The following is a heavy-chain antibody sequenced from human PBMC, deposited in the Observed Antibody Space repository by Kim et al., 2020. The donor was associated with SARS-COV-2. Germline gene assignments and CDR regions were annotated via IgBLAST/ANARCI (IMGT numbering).Heavy chain of an antibody. CDR1: GFTFSNAW. CDR2: IKSKTDGGTT. Sequence: GGSLRLSCAASGFTFSNAWMSWVRQAPGKGLEWVGRIKSKTDGGTTDYAAPVKGRFTISRDDSKNTLYLQMNSLKTEDTAVYYCTTRVVVVVVAATHDAFDIWGQGTMVTVSS. CDR3: TTRVVVVVVAATHDAFDI. J-gene: IGHJ3*02. D-gene: IGHD2-15*01. V-gene: IGHV3-15*01.